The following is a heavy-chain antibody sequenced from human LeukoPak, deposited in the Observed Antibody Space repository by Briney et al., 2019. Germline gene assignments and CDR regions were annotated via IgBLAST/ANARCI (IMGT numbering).Heavy chain of an antibody. V-gene: IGHV4-59*01. CDR1: GGSISSYY. CDR2: IYYSGST. J-gene: IGHJ5*02. D-gene: IGHD3-22*01. CDR3: ARAYDSSGYYPNWFDP. Sequence: PSETLSLTCTVSGGSISSYYWSWIRQPPGKGLEWIGYIYYSGSTNYNPSLKSRVTISVDTSKNQSSLKLSSVTAADTAVYYCARAYDSSGYYPNWFDPWGQGTLVTVSS.